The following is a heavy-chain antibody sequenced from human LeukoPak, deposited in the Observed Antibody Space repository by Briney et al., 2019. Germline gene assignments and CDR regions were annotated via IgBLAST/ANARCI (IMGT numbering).Heavy chain of an antibody. CDR3: ARDQGGYYYDSSGYEADY. D-gene: IGHD3-22*01. V-gene: IGHV3-21*01. CDR1: GFTFSSYS. CDR2: ISSSSSYI. J-gene: IGHJ4*02. Sequence: PGGSLRLSCAASGFTFSSYSMNWVRQAPGKGLEWVSSISSSSSYIYYADSVKGRFTISRDNAKNSLYLQMNSLRAEDTAVYYCARDQGGYYYDSSGYEADYWGQGTLVTVSS.